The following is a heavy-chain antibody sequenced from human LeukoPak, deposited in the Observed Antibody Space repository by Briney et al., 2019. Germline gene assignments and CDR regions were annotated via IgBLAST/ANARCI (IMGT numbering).Heavy chain of an antibody. Sequence: PGGSLRLSCAASGFTFSSYAMHWVRQAPGKGLEWVAVISYDGSNKYYADSVKGRFTISRDNSRNTLYLQMNSLRAEDTAVYYCARVPIQLWLQGGYYFDYWGQGTLVTVSS. J-gene: IGHJ4*02. CDR3: ARVPIQLWLQGGYYFDY. D-gene: IGHD5-18*01. CDR2: ISYDGSNK. V-gene: IGHV3-30-3*01. CDR1: GFTFSSYA.